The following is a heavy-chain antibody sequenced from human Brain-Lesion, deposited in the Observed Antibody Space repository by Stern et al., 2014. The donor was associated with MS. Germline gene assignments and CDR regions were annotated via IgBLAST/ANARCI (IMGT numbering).Heavy chain of an antibody. Sequence: VQLVGSGAEVKKPGASVKVSCKVSGYTLTELSMHWVRQAPRKGLEWMGGFDPEDGETIYAQKFQGRVTMTEDTSTDTAYMELSSLRSEDTAVYYCATLSPGAGGNYYRHFDYWGQGTLVTVSS. CDR2: FDPEDGET. CDR3: ATLSPGAGGNYYRHFDY. V-gene: IGHV1-24*01. J-gene: IGHJ4*02. D-gene: IGHD1-26*01. CDR1: GYTLTELS.